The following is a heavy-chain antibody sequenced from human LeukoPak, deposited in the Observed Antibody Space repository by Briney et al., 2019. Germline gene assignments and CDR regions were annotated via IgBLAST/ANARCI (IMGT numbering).Heavy chain of an antibody. CDR3: ASVRGMVRGAYDY. CDR1: GFTFSNYA. Sequence: GGSLRLSCAASGFTFSNYAMSWVRQAPGKGLEWVSTISGSGGSTYYADSVKGRFTISRDNSKNTLYLQMNSLRAEDTAVYYCASVRGMVRGAYDYWGQGTLVTVSS. D-gene: IGHD3-10*01. J-gene: IGHJ4*02. CDR2: ISGSGGST. V-gene: IGHV3-23*01.